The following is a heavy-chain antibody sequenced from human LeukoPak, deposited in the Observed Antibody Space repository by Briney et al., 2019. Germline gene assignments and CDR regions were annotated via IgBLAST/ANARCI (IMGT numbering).Heavy chain of an antibody. CDR3: ARVPAPTIFGVPTENYFDY. CDR2: ISGSGEST. V-gene: IGHV3-23*01. J-gene: IGHJ4*02. CDR1: GVSGVTFYNYV. Sequence: GGSLRLSCTASGVSGVTFYNYVMRWVRQAPGKGLEWVSGISGSGESTYYTGSVKGRFTIARDNSMNTLYLQMNSLRAEDTAVYYCARVPAPTIFGVPTENYFDYWGQGTLVTVSS. D-gene: IGHD3-3*01.